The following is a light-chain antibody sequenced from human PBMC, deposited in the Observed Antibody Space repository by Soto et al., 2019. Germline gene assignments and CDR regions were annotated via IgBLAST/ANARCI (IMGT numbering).Light chain of an antibody. CDR2: TAS. CDR3: QQRNSYPIT. CDR1: QGISSY. J-gene: IGKJ5*01. Sequence: DIQLAQSPSFLSASVGDGVTITCRASQGISSYLAWYQQKPGKAPNLLIHTASTLQSGVPSRFSGSGSGTESTLTISSLQPEDFATYYCQQRNSYPITFGQGTRLEIK. V-gene: IGKV1-9*01.